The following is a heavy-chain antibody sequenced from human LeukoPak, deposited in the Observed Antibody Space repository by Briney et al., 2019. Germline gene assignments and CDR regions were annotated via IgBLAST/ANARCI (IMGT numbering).Heavy chain of an antibody. D-gene: IGHD5-24*01. J-gene: IGHJ6*03. CDR2: IIPIFGTA. Sequence: SVKVSCKASGGTFSSYAISWVRQAPGQGLEWMGGIIPIFGTADYAQKFQGRVTITTDESTSTAYMELSSLRSEDTAVYYCAKDPGMATTFYYYYMDVWGKGTTVTVSS. CDR1: GGTFSSYA. CDR3: AKDPGMATTFYYYYMDV. V-gene: IGHV1-69*05.